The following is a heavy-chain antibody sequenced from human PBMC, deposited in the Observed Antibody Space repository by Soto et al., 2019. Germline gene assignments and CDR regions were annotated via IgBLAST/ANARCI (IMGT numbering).Heavy chain of an antibody. D-gene: IGHD2-2*01. CDR2: INPSGGST. Sequence: ASVKVSCKADGYCFTSYYMHWVRQAPGQGLEWMGIINPSGGSTSYAQKFQGRVTMTRDTSTSTVYMELSSLRAEDTAVYYCARDPNLYCSGTDCYVYWGHGTLVTVSS. V-gene: IGHV1-46*01. J-gene: IGHJ4*01. CDR1: GYCFTSYY. CDR3: ARDPNLYCSGTDCYVY.